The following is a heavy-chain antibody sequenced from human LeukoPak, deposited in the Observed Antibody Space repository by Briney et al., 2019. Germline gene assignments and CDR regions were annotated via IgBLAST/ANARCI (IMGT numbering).Heavy chain of an antibody. D-gene: IGHD5-18*01. V-gene: IGHV1-69*05. CDR3: ARDRWGYSYEYYFDY. CDR2: IIPIFGTA. Sequence: SVKDSCKASGYTFTGYYMHLVRQAPGQGLEWMGRIIPIFGTANYAQKFQGRVTITTDESTSTAYMELSSLRSEDTAVYYCARDRWGYSYEYYFDYWGQGTLVTVSS. J-gene: IGHJ4*02. CDR1: GYTFTGYY.